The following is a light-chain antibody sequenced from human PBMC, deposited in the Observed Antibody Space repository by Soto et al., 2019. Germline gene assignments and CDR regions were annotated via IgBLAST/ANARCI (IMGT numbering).Light chain of an antibody. CDR3: QHYGSSHPIR. Sequence: EIVLTQSPGTLSLSPGERATLSCRASQSVFNNYLAWYQQKPGQYPRLLIYGASTRVTGSPDRFSGGGSWTDFPLTISRLEHEDFAVYYCQHYGSSHPIRFGQGTRLEMK. J-gene: IGKJ5*01. CDR2: GAS. V-gene: IGKV3-20*01. CDR1: QSVFNNY.